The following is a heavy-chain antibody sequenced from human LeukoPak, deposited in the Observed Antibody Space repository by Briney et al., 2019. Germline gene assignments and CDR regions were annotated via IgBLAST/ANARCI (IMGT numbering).Heavy chain of an antibody. Sequence: GGSLRLSCAASGFTFHDYAMHWVRQAPGKGLEWVSLISWDGGSTYYADSVKGRFTISRDNSKNSLYLQMNSLRTEDTALYYCAKGLSYYDAPEKNWFDPWGQGTLVTASS. CDR2: ISWDGGST. CDR3: AKGLSYYDAPEKNWFDP. J-gene: IGHJ5*02. V-gene: IGHV3-43*01. CDR1: GFTFHDYA. D-gene: IGHD3-22*01.